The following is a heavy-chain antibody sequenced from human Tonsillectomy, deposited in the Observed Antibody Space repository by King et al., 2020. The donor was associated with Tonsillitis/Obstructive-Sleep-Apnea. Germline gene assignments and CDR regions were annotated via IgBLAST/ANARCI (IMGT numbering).Heavy chain of an antibody. D-gene: IGHD2-2*01. V-gene: IGHV3-7*04. CDR3: SRGVSGYCSSTSCSSYYYYYYMDV. CDR1: GFTFSSYW. Sequence: VQLVESGGGLVQPGGSLRLSCAASGFTFSSYWMSWVRQAPGKGLEWVANIKQDGSEKYYVDCVKGRFTISRDNSKNSLYLQMNSLRAEDTAVYYWSRGVSGYCSSTSCSSYYYYYYMDVWGKGTTVTVSS. J-gene: IGHJ6*03. CDR2: IKQDGSEK.